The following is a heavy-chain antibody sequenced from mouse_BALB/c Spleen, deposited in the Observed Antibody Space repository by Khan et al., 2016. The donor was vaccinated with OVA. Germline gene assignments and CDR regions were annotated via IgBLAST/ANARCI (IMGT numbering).Heavy chain of an antibody. D-gene: IGHD3-3*01. CDR2: ITPANGNT. Sequence: VQLQQSGAELVKPGASVKLSCTASGFNIKDTYIHWVKRRPEQGLEWIGRITPANGNTDYDPKFQGKATMRADTSSNTAYLQLSGLTYGETAEYYGVRRCNGPGNFEVWGAGTTVTVST. V-gene: IGHV14-3*02. J-gene: IGHJ1*01. CDR1: GFNIKDTY. CDR3: VRRCNGPGNFEV.